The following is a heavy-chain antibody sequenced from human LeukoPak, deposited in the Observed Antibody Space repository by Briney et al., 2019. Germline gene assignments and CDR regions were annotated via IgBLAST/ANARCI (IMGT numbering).Heavy chain of an antibody. CDR1: GFTLSDYY. J-gene: IGHJ6*03. D-gene: IGHD2-2*02. V-gene: IGHV3-11*01. CDR2: ISSSGSTI. Sequence: GGSLRLSCAASGFTLSDYYMSWIRQAPGKGLEWVSYISSSGSTIYYADSVKGRFTISRDNAKNSLYLQMNSLRAEDTAVYCCARGYYYCSSTSCYTAFYYYMDVWGKGTTVTVSS. CDR3: ARGYYYCSSTSCYTAFYYYMDV.